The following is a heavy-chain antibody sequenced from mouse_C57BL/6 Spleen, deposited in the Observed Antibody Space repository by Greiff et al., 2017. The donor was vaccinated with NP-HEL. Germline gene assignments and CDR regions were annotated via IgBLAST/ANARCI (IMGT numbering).Heavy chain of an antibody. CDR3: ARFHYDYDPYAMDY. CDR1: GYTFTSYW. J-gene: IGHJ4*01. CDR2: IDPSDSET. V-gene: IGHV1-52*01. Sequence: QVQLKQPGAELVRPGSSVKLSCKASGYTFTSYWMHWVKQRPIQGLEWIGNIDPSDSETHYNQKFKDKATLTVDKSSSTAYMQLSSLTSEDSAVYYCARFHYDYDPYAMDYWGQGTSVTVSS. D-gene: IGHD2-4*01.